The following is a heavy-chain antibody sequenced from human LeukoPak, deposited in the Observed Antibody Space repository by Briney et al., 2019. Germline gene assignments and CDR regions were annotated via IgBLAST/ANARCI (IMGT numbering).Heavy chain of an antibody. Sequence: GGSLRLSCAASGFTFSRYAMSWVRQARGKGLEWVSAISGSGGSTYYSDSVKGRFTISGDNSKNTLYLQMNSLRAEDTAVYYCAKLTGYCSGGSCYPIDYWGQGTLVTVSS. CDR1: GFTFSRYA. J-gene: IGHJ4*02. D-gene: IGHD2-15*01. CDR3: AKLTGYCSGGSCYPIDY. CDR2: ISGSGGST. V-gene: IGHV3-23*01.